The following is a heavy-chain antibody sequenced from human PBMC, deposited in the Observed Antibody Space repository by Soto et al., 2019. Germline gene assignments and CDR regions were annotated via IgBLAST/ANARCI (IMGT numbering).Heavy chain of an antibody. CDR1: GFTFSSYA. J-gene: IGHJ3*02. D-gene: IGHD2-2*01. Sequence: GGSLRLSCAASGFTFSSYAMSWVRQAPGKGLEWVSAISGSGGSTYYADSVKGRFTISRDNSKNTLYLQMNSLRAEDKAVYYCAKDLFVLHTPILVVPAAPDAFDIWGQGTMVTVSS. CDR2: ISGSGGST. V-gene: IGHV3-23*01. CDR3: AKDLFVLHTPILVVPAAPDAFDI.